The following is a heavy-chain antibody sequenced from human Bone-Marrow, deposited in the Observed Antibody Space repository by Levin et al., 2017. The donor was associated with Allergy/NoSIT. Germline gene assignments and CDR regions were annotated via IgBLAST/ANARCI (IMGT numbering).Heavy chain of an antibody. V-gene: IGHV4-39*01. J-gene: IGHJ6*02. CDR2: AHYSGNT. CDR3: ARQAEAGLLRAEPSEYYYDMDV. CDR1: GGSVHSNSYF. Sequence: SQTLSLTCTVSGGSVHSNSYFWGWIRQSPGKGLEWIGSAHYSGNTYYNPSLKSRVTVSVDPSNNRFSLKVTSLIAADTGVYYCARQAEAGLLRAEPSEYYYDMDVWGQGTTVTVSS. D-gene: IGHD3-10*01.